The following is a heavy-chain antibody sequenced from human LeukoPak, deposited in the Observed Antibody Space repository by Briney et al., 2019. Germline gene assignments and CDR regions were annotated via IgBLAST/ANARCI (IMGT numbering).Heavy chain of an antibody. J-gene: IGHJ4*02. CDR1: GFAFSSYS. CDR2: ISSSSTYI. Sequence: KSGGSLRLSCAASGFAFSSYSMNWVRQAPGEGLEWGSSISSSSTYIYYADSVKGRFTISRDNAKNSLYLQMNSLRAEDTAVYYCARDGPTVTNYYFDYWGQGTLVTVSS. D-gene: IGHD4-11*01. V-gene: IGHV3-21*01. CDR3: ARDGPTVTNYYFDY.